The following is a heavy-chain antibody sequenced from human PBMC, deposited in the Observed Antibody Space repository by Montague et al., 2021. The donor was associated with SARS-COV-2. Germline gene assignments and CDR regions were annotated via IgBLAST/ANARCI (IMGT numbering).Heavy chain of an antibody. CDR1: GASISSGGFY. CDR2: IYYSGTT. D-gene: IGHD2-15*01. Sequence: TLSLTCTVSGASISSGGFYWSWLRQHPRKGLEWIGFIYYSGTTYHNPSLKSRLTISIDTSKNQFSLKLSSVTAADTAVYYCARGLPYQMVAGAIPNYSRDFWGQVTTVTISS. CDR3: ARGLPYQMVAGAIPNYSRDF. V-gene: IGHV4-31*03. J-gene: IGHJ6*03.